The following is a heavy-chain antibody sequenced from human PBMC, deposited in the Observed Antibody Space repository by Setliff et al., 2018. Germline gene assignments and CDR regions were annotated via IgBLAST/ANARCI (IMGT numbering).Heavy chain of an antibody. CDR3: AKDRVNDGFWDFDS. V-gene: IGHV3-23*01. CDR2: VIQVGSG. J-gene: IGHJ4*02. D-gene: IGHD1-26*01. CDR1: GFTFRDYS. Sequence: PGGSLRLSCATSGFTFRDYSMVWVRQVPGKGLEWVAGVIQVGSGVYADSVKGRSTISRDNSKNNFFLQINNLRAADTATYYCAKDRVNDGFWDFDSWGQGIVVTVFS.